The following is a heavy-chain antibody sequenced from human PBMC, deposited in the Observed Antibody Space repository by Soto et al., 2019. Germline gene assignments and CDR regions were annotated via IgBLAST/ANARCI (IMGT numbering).Heavy chain of an antibody. CDR1: GGTFSSYA. D-gene: IGHD3-22*01. CDR2: IIPIFGTA. V-gene: IGHV1-69*13. Sequence: SVKVSCKASGGTFSSYAISWVRQAPGQGLEWMGGIIPIFGTANYAQKFQGRVTITADESTSTAYMELSSLRSEDTAVYYCARGSDDSSGHYYYYYGMDVWGQGTTVTVSS. J-gene: IGHJ6*02. CDR3: ARGSDDSSGHYYYYYGMDV.